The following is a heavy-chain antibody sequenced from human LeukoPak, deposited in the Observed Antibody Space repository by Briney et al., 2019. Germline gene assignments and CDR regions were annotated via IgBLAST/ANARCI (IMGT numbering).Heavy chain of an antibody. J-gene: IGHJ4*02. CDR1: GGSISSYY. D-gene: IGHD6-19*01. V-gene: IGHV4-59*01. Sequence: SETLSLTCTVSGGSISSYYWSWIRQPPGKGLEWIGYIYYSGSTNYSPSLKSRVTISVGTSKNQFSLKLSSVTAADTAVYYCAREVAGDYFDYWGQGTLVTVSS. CDR3: AREVAGDYFDY. CDR2: IYYSGST.